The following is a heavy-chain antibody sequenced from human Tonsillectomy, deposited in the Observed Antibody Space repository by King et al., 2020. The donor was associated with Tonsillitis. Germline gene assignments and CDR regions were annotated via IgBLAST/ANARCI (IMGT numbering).Heavy chain of an antibody. Sequence: ITLKESGPTLLKPTQTLTLTCSFSGFSISTSGVAVGWIRQPPGKALEWLALIFWDDDKRYSPSLKSRLTITKDSSKNQVVLTMTNMDPVDTATYYCAHSLPHCSSDVCQDYDAFDMWGQGTMVTVSS. CDR1: GFSISTSGVA. CDR2: IFWDDDK. V-gene: IGHV2-5*02. D-gene: IGHD2-8*01. CDR3: AHSLPHCSSDVCQDYDAFDM. J-gene: IGHJ3*02.